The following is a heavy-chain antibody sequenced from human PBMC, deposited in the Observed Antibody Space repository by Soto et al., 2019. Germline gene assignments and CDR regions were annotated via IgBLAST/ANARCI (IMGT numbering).Heavy chain of an antibody. D-gene: IGHD3-22*01. J-gene: IGHJ4*02. CDR1: GYTFTTYY. Sequence: GASVKVSCKASGYTFTTYYIHWVQQAPGQGLEWMGIIDPSSGSATYTQKFRGRVTMARDTSTSTVYMELSSLRSEDTAVYYCARSHGMYYYDSSGYFDYWGQGTMVTVSS. CDR2: IDPSSGSA. V-gene: IGHV1-46*01. CDR3: ARSHGMYYYDSSGYFDY.